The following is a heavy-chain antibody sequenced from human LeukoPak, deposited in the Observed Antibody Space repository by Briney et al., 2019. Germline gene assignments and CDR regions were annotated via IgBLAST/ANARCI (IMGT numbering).Heavy chain of an antibody. J-gene: IGHJ5*02. Sequence: SETLSLTCTVSGGSISSSSYYWGWIRQPPGKGLEWIGSIYYSGSTYYNPSLKSRVTISVDTSKNQFSLKLSSVTAADTAVYYCARHGEGYYVSSGYSWFDPWGQGTLVTVSS. CDR1: GGSISSSSYY. CDR3: ARHGEGYYVSSGYSWFDP. V-gene: IGHV4-39*01. D-gene: IGHD3-22*01. CDR2: IYYSGST.